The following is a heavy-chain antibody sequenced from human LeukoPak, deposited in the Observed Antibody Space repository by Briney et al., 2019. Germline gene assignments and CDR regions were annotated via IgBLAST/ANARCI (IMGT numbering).Heavy chain of an antibody. CDR1: GGSISSYY. Sequence: SETLSLTCTVSGGSISSYYWSWIRQPPGKGLEWIGYIYYSGSTNYNPSLKSRVTISVDTSKNQFSLKLSSVTAADTAVYYCARGGPSYSSGWYVDYWGQGTLVTVSS. CDR2: IYYSGST. CDR3: ARGGPSYSSGWYVDY. D-gene: IGHD6-19*01. J-gene: IGHJ4*02. V-gene: IGHV4-59*01.